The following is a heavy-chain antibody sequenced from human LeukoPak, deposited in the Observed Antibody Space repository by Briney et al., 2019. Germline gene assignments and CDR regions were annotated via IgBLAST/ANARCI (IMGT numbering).Heavy chain of an antibody. CDR2: VRGGGDNI. J-gene: IGHJ4*02. Sequence: RGSLRLSCAASGVTFGSYAMSWVRQAPGKGLEWVSSVRGGGDNIQYAVSVKGRFTISRDNSNKTVHLQMNNLRVDDTAVYYCAKEFFGSGNSFNGVFDSWGQGALVTVSS. CDR1: GVTFGSYA. CDR3: AKEFFGSGNSFNGVFDS. V-gene: IGHV3-23*01. D-gene: IGHD3-10*01.